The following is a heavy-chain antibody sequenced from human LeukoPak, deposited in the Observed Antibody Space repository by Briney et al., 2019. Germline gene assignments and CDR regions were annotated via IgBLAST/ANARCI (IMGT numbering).Heavy chain of an antibody. V-gene: IGHV4-59*01. CDR1: GGSISSYY. D-gene: IGHD1-26*01. J-gene: IGHJ5*02. CDR3: ARDGVGPGVGWFDP. CDR2: TYYSGST. Sequence: SETLSLTCTVSGGSISSYYWSWIRQPPGKGLEWIGYTYYSGSTNYNPSLKSRVTISVDTSKNQFSLKLSSVTAADTAVYYCARDGVGPGVGWFDPWGQGTLVTVSS.